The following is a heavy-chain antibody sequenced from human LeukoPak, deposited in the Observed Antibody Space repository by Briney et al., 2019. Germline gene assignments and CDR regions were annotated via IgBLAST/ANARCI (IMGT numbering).Heavy chain of an antibody. J-gene: IGHJ4*02. V-gene: IGHV4-39*01. CDR2: IYYSGST. CDR3: ARLYYDSSGYYQICYFDY. D-gene: IGHD3-22*01. Sequence: SETLSLTCTVSGGSISSSSYYWGWIRQPPGKGLEWIGSIYYSGSTYHNPSPKSRVTISVDTSKNQFSLNLSSVTAADTAVYYCARLYYDSSGYYQICYFDYWGQGTLVTVSS. CDR1: GGSISSSSYY.